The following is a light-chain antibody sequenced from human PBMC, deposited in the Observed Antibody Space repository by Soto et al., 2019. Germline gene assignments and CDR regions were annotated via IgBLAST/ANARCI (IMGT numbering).Light chain of an antibody. CDR3: CSYAGNYTWV. V-gene: IGLV2-11*01. Sequence: QSVLTQPRSVSGSPGQSVTISCTGTSSDVGGYNYVSWYQQHPGKAPKLMIYDVRKRPSGVPDRFSGSKSGNTASLTISGLQTEDEADYYCCSYAGNYTWVFGGGTKLTVL. CDR2: DVR. CDR1: SSDVGGYNY. J-gene: IGLJ3*02.